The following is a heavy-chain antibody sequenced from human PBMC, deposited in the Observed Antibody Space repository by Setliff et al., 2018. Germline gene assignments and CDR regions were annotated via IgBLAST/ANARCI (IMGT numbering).Heavy chain of an antibody. J-gene: IGHJ4*02. CDR3: ARWRSSSPDDF. Sequence: AGGSLRLSCAASGFNFNNYNMNWVRRAPGKGLEWVAYISYGGTSKYYVDSAKGRFTISRDNAKNSLFLQMDSLRDEDTAVYYCARWRSSSPDDFWGQGTLVTVSS. CDR1: GFNFNNYN. D-gene: IGHD6-6*01. V-gene: IGHV3-48*02. CDR2: ISYGGTSK.